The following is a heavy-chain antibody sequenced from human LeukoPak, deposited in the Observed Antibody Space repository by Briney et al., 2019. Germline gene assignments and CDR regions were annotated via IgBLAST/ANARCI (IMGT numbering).Heavy chain of an antibody. J-gene: IGHJ4*02. CDR2: GYYSGST. CDR3: VRQPYFKDCAVKKGNYRDS. CDR1: GGSVGSSSYY. D-gene: IGHD4-11*01. V-gene: IGHV4-39*01. Sequence: PSETLSVTCSVSGGSVGSSSYYWGWIRQSPGEGLEWIGSGYYSGSTYYKPSLKSRLTISVDTSKNQFSMKLRSVTAADTAVYFGVRQPYFKDCAVKKGNYRDSWGQGIGVTVSS.